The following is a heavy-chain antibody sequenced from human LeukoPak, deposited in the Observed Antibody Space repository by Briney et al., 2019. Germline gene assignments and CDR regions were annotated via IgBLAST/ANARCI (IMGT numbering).Heavy chain of an antibody. J-gene: IGHJ4*02. Sequence: GGSLRLSCAASGFTFSSYSMNWVRQAPGKGLEWVSSISSSSSYIYYADSVKGRFTISRDNAKNSLYLQMNSLRAEDTAVYYCASSTDAQGKSYYFDYWGQGTLVTVSS. CDR3: ASSTDAQGKSYYFDY. V-gene: IGHV3-21*01. D-gene: IGHD2-2*01. CDR1: GFTFSSYS. CDR2: ISSSSSYI.